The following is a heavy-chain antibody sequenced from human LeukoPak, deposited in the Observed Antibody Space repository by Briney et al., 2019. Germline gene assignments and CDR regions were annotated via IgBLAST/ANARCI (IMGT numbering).Heavy chain of an antibody. Sequence: GGSLRLSCAASGFTFSSYSMNWVRQAPGKGLEWVSSISSSSSYIYYADSVRGRFTISRDNAKNSLYLQMNSLRAEDTAVYYCARGIVAPHAFDIWGQGTMVTVSS. J-gene: IGHJ3*02. D-gene: IGHD5-12*01. CDR3: ARGIVAPHAFDI. CDR1: GFTFSSYS. CDR2: ISSSSSYI. V-gene: IGHV3-21*04.